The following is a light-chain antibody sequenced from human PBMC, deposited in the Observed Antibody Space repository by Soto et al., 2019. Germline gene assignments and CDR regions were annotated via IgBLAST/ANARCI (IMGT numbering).Light chain of an antibody. CDR1: QSLGDN. CDR3: HQYNNWPPWT. Sequence: EIVLTQSPATLSLSPGDTATLSCRASQSLGDNLAWYQQKPGQAPRLLIFRASSRAKGVPARFSASGSGTEFTLTISGLQSEDFAVYYCHQYNNWPPWTFGPGTKVVIK. V-gene: IGKV3-15*01. CDR2: RAS. J-gene: IGKJ1*01.